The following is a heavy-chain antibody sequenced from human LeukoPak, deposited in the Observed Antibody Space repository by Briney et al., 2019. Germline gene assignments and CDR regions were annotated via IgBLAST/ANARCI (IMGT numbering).Heavy chain of an antibody. CDR3: ATHVFDV. CDR2: TYYRSKWYI. Sequence: SQTLSLTCAISGDSVSSNSAAWNWIRQSPSRGLEWLGRTYYRSKWYIEYAASVKSRITINPDTSKNQVSLQVNSVTPEDTAMYYCATHVFDVWGQGTMVTVST. J-gene: IGHJ3*01. CDR1: GDSVSSNSAA. V-gene: IGHV6-1*01.